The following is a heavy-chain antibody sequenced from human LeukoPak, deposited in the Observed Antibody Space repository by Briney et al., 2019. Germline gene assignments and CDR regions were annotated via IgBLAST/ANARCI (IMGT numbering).Heavy chain of an antibody. J-gene: IGHJ4*02. D-gene: IGHD2-2*01. CDR2: INPSGGST. Sequence: GASVKVSCKASGYTFTSYYMHWVRQAPGQGLEWMGIINPSGGSTSYAQKFQGRVTMTRDTSTSTVYMELSSLRSENTAVYYCARAGGYCSSTSCYGSYYDSSGYGPDFDYWGQGTLVTVSS. CDR3: ARAGGYCSSTSCYGSYYDSSGYGPDFDY. CDR1: GYTFTSYY. V-gene: IGHV1-46*01.